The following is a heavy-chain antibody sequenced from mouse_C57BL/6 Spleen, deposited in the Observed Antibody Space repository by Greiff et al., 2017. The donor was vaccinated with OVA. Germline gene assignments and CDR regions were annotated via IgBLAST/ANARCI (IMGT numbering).Heavy chain of an antibody. V-gene: IGHV3-6*01. CDR2: ISYDGSN. J-gene: IGHJ2*01. CDR3: ARDPLFDY. CDR1: GYSITSGYY. Sequence: EVKVEESGPGLVKPSQSLSLTCSVTGYSITSGYYWNWIRQFPGNKLEWMGYISYDGSNNYNPSLKNRISITRDTSKNQFFLKLNSVTTEDTATYYCARDPLFDYWGQGTTLTVSS.